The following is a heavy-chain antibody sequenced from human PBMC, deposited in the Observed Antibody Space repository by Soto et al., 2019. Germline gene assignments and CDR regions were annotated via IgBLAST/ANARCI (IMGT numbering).Heavy chain of an antibody. Sequence: QVQLVQSGAEVKKPGASVKVSCKASGYTFTSYGISWVRQAPGQGLEWMGWISAYNGNTNYAQKLQGRVTMTTDTSTSTAYMELRSLRSDDTDVYYCARSPPDILNGYSYYFDYWWQGTLVTVSS. D-gene: IGHD3-9*01. V-gene: IGHV1-18*01. CDR3: ARSPPDILNGYSYYFDY. CDR2: ISAYNGNT. J-gene: IGHJ4*02. CDR1: GYTFTSYG.